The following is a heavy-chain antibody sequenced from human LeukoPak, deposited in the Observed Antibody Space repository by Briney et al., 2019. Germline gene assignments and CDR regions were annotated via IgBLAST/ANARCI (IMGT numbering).Heavy chain of an antibody. CDR1: GGTFSSYA. V-gene: IGHV1-69*06. CDR2: IIPIFGTA. J-gene: IGHJ6*04. Sequence: SVKVSCKASGGTFSSYAISWVRQAPGQGLDWMGGIIPIFGTANYAQKFQGRVTITADKSTSTAYMELSSLRSEDTAVYYCARDQGFGEFPPRYYYGMDVWGKGTTVTVSS. CDR3: ARDQGFGEFPPRYYYGMDV. D-gene: IGHD3-10*01.